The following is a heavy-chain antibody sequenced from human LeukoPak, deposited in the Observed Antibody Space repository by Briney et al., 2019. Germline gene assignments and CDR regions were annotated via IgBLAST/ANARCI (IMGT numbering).Heavy chain of an antibody. CDR1: GFTFSSYA. Sequence: PGGSLRLSCAASGFTFSSYAMSWVRQAPGKGLEWVSAISGSGGSTYYADSVKGRFTISRDNSKNTLYLQMNSLRAEDPAVYYCAKESRYSYGSNYFDYGGQGTLVTVSS. J-gene: IGHJ4*02. CDR3: AKESRYSYGSNYFDY. CDR2: ISGSGGST. D-gene: IGHD5-18*01. V-gene: IGHV3-23*01.